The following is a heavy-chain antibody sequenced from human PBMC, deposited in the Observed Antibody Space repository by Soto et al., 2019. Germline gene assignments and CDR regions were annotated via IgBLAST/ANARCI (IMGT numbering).Heavy chain of an antibody. V-gene: IGHV3-74*01. CDR2: INSDESTT. J-gene: IGHJ4*02. CDR3: GRGLRPVDY. D-gene: IGHD4-17*01. Sequence: EVQVVESGGGSVQPGGSLRLSCADSGFTFSSYWMHWVRQAPEKGLVWVSRINSDESTTIYADSVKGRFTISRDNAKNTLYLQMNSLTAEDTAVYYCGRGLRPVDYWGQGTLVTVSS. CDR1: GFTFSSYW.